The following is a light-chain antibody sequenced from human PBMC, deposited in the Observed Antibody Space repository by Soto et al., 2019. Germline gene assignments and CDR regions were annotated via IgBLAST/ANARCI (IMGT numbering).Light chain of an antibody. CDR1: QSVLYSSNNKNY. Sequence: DIVMTQSPDSLAVSLGERATINCKSSQSVLYSSNNKNYLAWYQQKPGQPPKLLIYWASTRESGVPDRFSGSWSGTDFTLTISSLQAEYVAVYYCQQDYSTPPTFGQVTKLDIK. V-gene: IGKV4-1*01. CDR2: WAS. CDR3: QQDYSTPPT. J-gene: IGKJ2*01.